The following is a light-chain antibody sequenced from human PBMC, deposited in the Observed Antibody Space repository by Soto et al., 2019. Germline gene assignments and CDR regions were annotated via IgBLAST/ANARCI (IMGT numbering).Light chain of an antibody. J-gene: IGLJ1*01. Sequence: QSVLTQPASVSGSPGQSITISCTGTSGDIGSYNRVSWYQQHPGKAPKLIIYEVTDRPSGVSNRFSGSKSGNTASLTISGLQAEDEAEYYCSSYTSSYPYVFGTGTKLTVL. V-gene: IGLV2-14*01. CDR1: SGDIGSYNR. CDR3: SSYTSSYPYV. CDR2: EVT.